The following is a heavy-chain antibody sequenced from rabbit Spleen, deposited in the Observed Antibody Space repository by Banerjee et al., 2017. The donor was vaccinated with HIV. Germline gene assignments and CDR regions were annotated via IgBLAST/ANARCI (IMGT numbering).Heavy chain of an antibody. J-gene: IGHJ3*01. Sequence: QSLEESGGDLVKPGASLTLTCIASGVSFSANSYICWVRQAPGKGLEWIVCIDSGSSGFTYFASWAKGRFTISKTSSTTVTLQMTGLTAADTATYFCARPDFTGGYAYPIKLWGQGTLVTVS. CDR2: IDSGSSGFT. CDR1: GVSFSANSY. CDR3: ARPDFTGGYAYPIKL. V-gene: IGHV1S40*01. D-gene: IGHD6-1*01.